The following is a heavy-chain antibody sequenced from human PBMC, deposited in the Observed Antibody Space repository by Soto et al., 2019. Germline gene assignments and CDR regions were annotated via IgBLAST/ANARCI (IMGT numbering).Heavy chain of an antibody. D-gene: IGHD6-13*01. Sequence: PGGSLRLSSAASGFTFDDYAMHWVRQAPGKGLEWVSGISWNSGSIGYADSVKGRFTISRDNAKNSLYLQMNSLRAEDTALYYCAKGSRSSWRYYFDYWGQGTLVTVSS. CDR1: GFTFDDYA. V-gene: IGHV3-9*01. CDR3: AKGSRSSWRYYFDY. CDR2: ISWNSGSI. J-gene: IGHJ4*02.